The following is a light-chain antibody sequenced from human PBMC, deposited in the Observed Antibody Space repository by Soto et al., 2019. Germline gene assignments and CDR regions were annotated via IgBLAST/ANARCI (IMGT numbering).Light chain of an antibody. CDR2: AAS. V-gene: IGKV1-39*01. CDR1: QSISNF. J-gene: IGKJ4*01. Sequence: DILMTQSPSSLSASVGDRVTITCRASQSISNFLNWYQQKPGKAPKLLIYAASSLQSGVPSRFSSSGFGTDFTLTISSLQPGDFATYYCQQSASTPPTFGGGAKVEIK. CDR3: QQSASTPPT.